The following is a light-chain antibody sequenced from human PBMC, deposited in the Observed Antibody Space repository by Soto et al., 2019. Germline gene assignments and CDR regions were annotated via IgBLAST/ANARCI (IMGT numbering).Light chain of an antibody. J-gene: IGKJ4*01. CDR1: QSVLYSSNNKNY. CDR2: WAS. V-gene: IGKV4-1*01. Sequence: DIVMTQSPDSLAVSLGERATINCKSSQSVLYSSNNKNYLAWYQQKPGQPPKLLIYWASTRESGVPDRFSGSGSGTDFTLTISRVQAEDVAVYYCQQYYSTPVTFGGGTKVEIK. CDR3: QQYYSTPVT.